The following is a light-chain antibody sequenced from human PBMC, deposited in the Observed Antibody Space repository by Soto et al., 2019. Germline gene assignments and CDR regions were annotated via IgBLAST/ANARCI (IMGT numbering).Light chain of an antibody. CDR2: EGS. V-gene: IGLV2-23*01. Sequence: QSVLTQPASVSGSPGQSITISCTGTSSDVGSYNLVSWYQQHPDKAPKLMIYEGSKRPSGVSNRFSGSKSGNTASLTISGLQAEDEADYYCCSYAGSSTVVFGAGTKLTV. J-gene: IGLJ2*01. CDR1: SSDVGSYNL. CDR3: CSYAGSSTVV.